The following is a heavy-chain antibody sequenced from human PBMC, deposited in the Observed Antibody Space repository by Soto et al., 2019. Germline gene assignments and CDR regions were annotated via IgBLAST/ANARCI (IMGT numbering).Heavy chain of an antibody. Sequence: QVQLQESGPGLVKSSETLSLTCRVSGGSISNYFWSWIRQPPGKGLEWLGYIFNSGSTIYSPSLKSRVTPTLDTSQDTFPLRLGSVTVADTALYYCATGPEAFSLAVWGKGTTVTVSS. V-gene: IGHV4-59*01. CDR2: IFNSGST. CDR1: GGSISNYF. J-gene: IGHJ6*03. CDR3: ATGPEAFSLAV.